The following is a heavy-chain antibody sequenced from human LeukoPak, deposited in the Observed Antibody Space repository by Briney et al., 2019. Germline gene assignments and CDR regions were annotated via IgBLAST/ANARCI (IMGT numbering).Heavy chain of an antibody. CDR2: ISYDGGNK. D-gene: IGHD2-15*01. Sequence: GGSLRLSCAASGFTFSRSAMHWVRQAPGKGLEWVAIISYDGGNKYYADSVKGRFTISRDNSKNTLYLQMNSLRAEDTAIYYCAKNGDRGAYCTGGTCYPYFYYYMDVWGKGTTVTI. J-gene: IGHJ6*03. CDR1: GFTFSRSA. CDR3: AKNGDRGAYCTGGTCYPYFYYYMDV. V-gene: IGHV3-30*18.